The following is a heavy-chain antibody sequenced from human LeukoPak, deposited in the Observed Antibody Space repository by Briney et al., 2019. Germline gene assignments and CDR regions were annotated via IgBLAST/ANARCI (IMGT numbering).Heavy chain of an antibody. Sequence: SETLSLTCTVSGGSISSYYWSWIRQPPGKGLEWIGYIYYSGSTNYIPSLKSRVTISVDTSKNQFSLKLSSVTAADTAVYYCARGAAAAVYYYGMDVWGQGTTVTVSS. D-gene: IGHD6-13*01. J-gene: IGHJ6*02. CDR2: IYYSGST. CDR3: ARGAAAAVYYYGMDV. CDR1: GGSISSYY. V-gene: IGHV4-59*01.